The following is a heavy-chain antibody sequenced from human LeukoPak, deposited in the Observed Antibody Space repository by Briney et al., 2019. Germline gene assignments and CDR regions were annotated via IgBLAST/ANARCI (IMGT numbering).Heavy chain of an antibody. CDR2: INPNSGGT. J-gene: IGHJ3*02. CDR1: GYTFTGYY. CDR3: ARESHAAHDAFDI. Sequence: ASVKVSCKASGYTFTGYYMHWVRQAPGQGLEWMGWINPNSGGTNYAQKFQGRVTMTRDTSISTAYMELSGLRSDDTAVYYCARESHAAHDAFDIWGQGTMVTVSS. D-gene: IGHD2-15*01. V-gene: IGHV1-2*02.